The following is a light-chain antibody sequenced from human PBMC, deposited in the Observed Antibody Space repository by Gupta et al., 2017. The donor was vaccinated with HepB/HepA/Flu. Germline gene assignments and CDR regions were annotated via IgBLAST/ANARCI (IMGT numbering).Light chain of an antibody. V-gene: IGKV3-20*01. CDR3: QRESSSLSP. J-gene: IGKJ2*01. Sequence: EIVLTQSPCTLSLSPGERASLSFRASQSISYNYLAWYQQKPGRAPRLLIYGASNRISGVPDRFSGSGCGTEFTLTISRREPEDFAVYYCQRESSSLSPFGQGTQLEIK. CDR1: QSISYNY. CDR2: GAS.